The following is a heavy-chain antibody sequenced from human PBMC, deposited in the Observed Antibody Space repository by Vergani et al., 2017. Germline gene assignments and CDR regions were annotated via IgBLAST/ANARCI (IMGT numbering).Heavy chain of an antibody. V-gene: IGHV4-34*01. D-gene: IGHD1-26*01. CDR3: ARLEGWELRCDS. J-gene: IGHJ4*02. Sequence: QVQLQQWGAGLLKPSETLSLTCAVYGGSFSGYYWGWIRQPPGKGLEWIGSIYHSGSTYYNPSLKSRVTISVDTSKNQFSLKLSSVTAADTAVYYCARLEGWELRCDSWGQGTLVTVSS. CDR2: IYHSGST. CDR1: GGSFSGYY.